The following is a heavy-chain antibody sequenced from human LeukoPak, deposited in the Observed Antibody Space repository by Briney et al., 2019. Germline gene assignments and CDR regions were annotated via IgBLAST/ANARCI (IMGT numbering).Heavy chain of an antibody. Sequence: GSLRLSCAASGFTFSSYSMNWVRQAPGKGLEWVSSISSSSSYIYYADSVKGRFTISRDNAKNSLYLQMNSLRAEDTAVYYCARQAKGIAAAGIGDWGQGTLVTVSS. J-gene: IGHJ4*02. V-gene: IGHV3-21*01. D-gene: IGHD6-13*01. CDR1: GFTFSSYS. CDR3: ARQAKGIAAAGIGD. CDR2: ISSSSSYI.